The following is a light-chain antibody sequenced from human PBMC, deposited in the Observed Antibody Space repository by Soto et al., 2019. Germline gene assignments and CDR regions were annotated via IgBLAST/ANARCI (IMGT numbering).Light chain of an antibody. CDR3: QQYGSSPRT. CDR1: QSVISNF. V-gene: IGKV3-20*01. CDR2: GAS. J-gene: IGKJ1*01. Sequence: DIVLAQSPGTLSLSQGERATLSCRASQSVISNFLAWYQQKPGQAPWLLIWGASNRAGGVPDRFSGSGSGTDFTLTISRLEPEDFAVYYCQQYGSSPRTFGQGTKV.